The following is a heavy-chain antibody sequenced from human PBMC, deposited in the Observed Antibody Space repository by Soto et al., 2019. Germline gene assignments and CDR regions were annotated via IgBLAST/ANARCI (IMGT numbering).Heavy chain of an antibody. Sequence: EVQLVESGGGLAQPGRSLRLSCTASGFTFSNYEMNWVRQAPGKGLEWVSYISGSGTVMTYADSVKGRFTSSRDNAKNTLYLQMNSLRAEDTAVYYCARGIGYSAQDYWGQGTLVTVSS. CDR3: ARGIGYSAQDY. V-gene: IGHV3-48*03. CDR2: ISGSGTVM. J-gene: IGHJ4*02. CDR1: GFTFSNYE. D-gene: IGHD1-1*01.